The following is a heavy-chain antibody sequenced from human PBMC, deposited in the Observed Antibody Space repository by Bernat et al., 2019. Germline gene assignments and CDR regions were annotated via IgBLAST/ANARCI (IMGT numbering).Heavy chain of an antibody. CDR3: ARHGPNGSSQWDYYYYGMDV. CDR1: GGSISSSSYY. CDR2: IYYSGST. Sequence: QLQLQESGPGLVKPSETLSLTCTVSGGSISSSSYYWGWIRQPPGKGLEWIGSIYYSGSTYYNPSLKSRVTISGGTSKNQFARKLSSMTAADTAVDYCARHGPNGSSQWDYYYYGMDVWGQGTTVTVSS. V-gene: IGHV4-39*01. D-gene: IGHD2-2*01. J-gene: IGHJ6*02.